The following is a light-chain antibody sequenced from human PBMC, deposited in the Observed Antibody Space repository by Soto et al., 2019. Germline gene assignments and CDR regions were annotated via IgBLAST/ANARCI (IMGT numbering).Light chain of an antibody. J-gene: IGLJ3*02. CDR1: NIGSKN. CDR3: QVWDSSTARV. CDR2: RDS. V-gene: IGLV3-9*01. Sequence: SYELTQPLSVSVALGQTARITCGGNNIGSKNVPWYQQKPGQAPVLVIYRDSNRPSGIPERFSGSNSGNTATLTISRAQAGDEDDYYCQVWDSSTARVFGGGTQLTVL.